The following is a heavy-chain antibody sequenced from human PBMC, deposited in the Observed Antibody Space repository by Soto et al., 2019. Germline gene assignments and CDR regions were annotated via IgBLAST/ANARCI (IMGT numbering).Heavy chain of an antibody. CDR1: GGTFSSYA. D-gene: IGHD2-2*01. Sequence: SLKVSCKASGGTFSSYAISWVLQAPGQGREWMGGIIPIFGTANYAQKFQGRVTITADESTSTAYMELSSLRSEDTAVYYCARNRYCSSTSCSEYYYYYYGMDVWGQGXTVTVSS. V-gene: IGHV1-69*13. J-gene: IGHJ6*02. CDR2: IIPIFGTA. CDR3: ARNRYCSSTSCSEYYYYYYGMDV.